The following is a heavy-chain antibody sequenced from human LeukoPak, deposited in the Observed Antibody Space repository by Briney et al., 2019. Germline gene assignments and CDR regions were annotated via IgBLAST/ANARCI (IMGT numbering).Heavy chain of an antibody. CDR2: INSDGSST. V-gene: IGHV3-74*01. J-gene: IGHJ6*02. Sequence: GGSLRLSCAASGFTFSSYWMHWVRQAPGKGLVWVSRINSDGSSTSYTDSVKGRFTISRDNSNNTLYLQMNSLTAEDTAVYYCARPLSGYYGMDVWGQGTTVTVS. CDR3: ARPLSGYYGMDV. CDR1: GFTFSSYW.